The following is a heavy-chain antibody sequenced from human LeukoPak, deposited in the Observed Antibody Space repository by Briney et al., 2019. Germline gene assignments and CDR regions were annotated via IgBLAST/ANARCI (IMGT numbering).Heavy chain of an antibody. CDR2: INPNSGGT. V-gene: IGHV1-2*02. CDR3: RTDRYGDYGDYIDY. CDR1: GYTFTGYY. Sequence: RASVKVSCKASGYTFTGYYMHWVRHAPGQGLEWMGWINPNSGGTNYAQKFQGRVTMTRDTSISTAYMELSRLRSDDTAVYYCRTDRYGDYGDYIDYWGQGTLVTVSS. D-gene: IGHD4-17*01. J-gene: IGHJ4*02.